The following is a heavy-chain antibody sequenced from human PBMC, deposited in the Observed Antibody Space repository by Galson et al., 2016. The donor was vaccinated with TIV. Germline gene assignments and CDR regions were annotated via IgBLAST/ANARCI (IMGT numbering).Heavy chain of an antibody. D-gene: IGHD6-6*01. J-gene: IGHJ5*02. V-gene: IGHV1-2*02. Sequence: SVKVSCKASGYTFTAYYLHWVRQAPGQGLEWMGWIDPDSGHTNYAQKFQGRVTLTRDTSISTAYMEMRSLRYDDTAVYHCARVYRGSSGLEPWGQGSLVTVSS. CDR2: IDPDSGHT. CDR1: GYTFTAYY. CDR3: ARVYRGSSGLEP.